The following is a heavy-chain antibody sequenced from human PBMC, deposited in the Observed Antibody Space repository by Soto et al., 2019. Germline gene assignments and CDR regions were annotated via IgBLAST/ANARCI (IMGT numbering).Heavy chain of an antibody. CDR3: ARGHPYYDSSGHIDPPDY. CDR1: GGSISSGGYY. J-gene: IGHJ4*02. V-gene: IGHV4-31*03. Sequence: QVQLQESGPGLVKPSQTLSLTCTVSGGSISSGGYYWSWIRQHPGKGLEWIGYIYYSGSTYYNPSLKSRVTISVDTSKNQFSLKLSSVTAADTAVYYCARGHPYYDSSGHIDPPDYWGQGTLVTVSS. CDR2: IYYSGST. D-gene: IGHD3-22*01.